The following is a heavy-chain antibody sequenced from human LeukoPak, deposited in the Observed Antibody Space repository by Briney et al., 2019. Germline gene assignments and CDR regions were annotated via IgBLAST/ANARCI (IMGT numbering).Heavy chain of an antibody. Sequence: PGGSLRISCAASGFTISRYWMHWVRQAPGKGLVWVSHINTDGSSTNYADSVKGRFTISRDNAKNTLYLQMNSLSAEDTAVYYCARTPYTSSWYGWFDPWGRGTLVTVSS. V-gene: IGHV3-74*01. CDR3: ARTPYTSSWYGWFDP. CDR2: INTDGSST. J-gene: IGHJ5*02. CDR1: GFTISRYW. D-gene: IGHD6-13*01.